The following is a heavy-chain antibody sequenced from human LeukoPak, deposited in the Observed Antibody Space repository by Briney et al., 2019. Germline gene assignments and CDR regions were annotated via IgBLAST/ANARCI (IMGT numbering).Heavy chain of an antibody. V-gene: IGHV3-30-3*01. D-gene: IGHD4-23*01. CDR1: GFTFSSYA. CDR2: ISYDGSNK. J-gene: IGHJ4*02. CDR3: ASSSDYGGTRPFDY. Sequence: GRSLRLSCAASGFTFSSYAMHWVRQAPGKGLEWVAVISYDGSNKYYADSVKGRFTISRDNSKNTLYLQMNSLRAEDTAVYYCASSSDYGGTRPFDYWGQGTLVTVSS.